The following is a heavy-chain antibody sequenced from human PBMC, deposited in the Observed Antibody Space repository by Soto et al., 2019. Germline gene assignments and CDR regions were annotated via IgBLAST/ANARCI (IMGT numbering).Heavy chain of an antibody. V-gene: IGHV4-30-4*01. CDR3: ARLRWETENNWFDP. CDR1: GDSISSVDHY. D-gene: IGHD1-26*01. Sequence: QVQLQESGPGLVRPSPTLSLTCTVSGDSISSVDHYWSWIRQPPGKGLEWMGYIYHSGSTHYNPSLNSRLTISIDTSTNRFSPNLTSVTAADTAVYFCARLRWETENNWFDPWGQGALVTVSS. CDR2: IYHSGST. J-gene: IGHJ5*02.